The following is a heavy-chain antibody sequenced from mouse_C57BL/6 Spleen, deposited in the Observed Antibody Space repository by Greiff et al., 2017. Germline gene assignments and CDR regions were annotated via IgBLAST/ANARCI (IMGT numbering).Heavy chain of an antibody. J-gene: IGHJ4*01. CDR3: AKTVAAGYAMDY. CDR1: GFSLTSYG. V-gene: IGHV2-2*01. CDR2: IWSGGST. Sequence: QVQLQQSGPGLVQPSQSLSITCTVSGFSLTSYGVPWVRQSPGKGLEWLGVIWSGGSTDYNADCISRLSISKENSTSQVFLKMNSLQADDTAIYYCAKTVAAGYAMDYWGQGTSVTVSS.